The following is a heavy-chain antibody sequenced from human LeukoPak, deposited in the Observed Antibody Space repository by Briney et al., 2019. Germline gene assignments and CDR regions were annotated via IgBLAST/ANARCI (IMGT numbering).Heavy chain of an antibody. J-gene: IGHJ4*02. CDR3: AREVYFTMVRGPFDY. CDR2: IIPILGIA. CDR1: GGTFSRYA. Sequence: PGKVSCKPSGGTFSRYAISWVRQAPGPGLEWMGRIIPILGIANYAQKFQGRVTITADKSTSTAYMELSSLRSEDPAVYYCAREVYFTMVRGPFDYWGQGTLVTVSS. D-gene: IGHD3-10*01. V-gene: IGHV1-69*04.